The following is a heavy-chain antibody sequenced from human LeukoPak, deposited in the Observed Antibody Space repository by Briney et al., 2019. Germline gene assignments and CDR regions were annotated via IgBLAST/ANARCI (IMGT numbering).Heavy chain of an antibody. D-gene: IGHD3-10*01. Sequence: SETLSLTCTVSDGSISSYYWSWIRQPPGKGLEWIGYIYYSGTTYYNPSLKSRVTISVDTSKNQFSLKLSSVTAADTALYYCAKHYMGSSYNHGLDCWGQGTLVTVSS. V-gene: IGHV4-59*04. CDR2: IYYSGTT. CDR1: DGSISSYY. CDR3: AKHYMGSSYNHGLDC. J-gene: IGHJ4*02.